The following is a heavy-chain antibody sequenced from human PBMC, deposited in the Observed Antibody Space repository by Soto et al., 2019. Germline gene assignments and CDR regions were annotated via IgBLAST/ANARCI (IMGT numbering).Heavy chain of an antibody. Sequence: PGGSLRLSCVTSGFDFKTYAMTWIRHIQGKGLQWVSTISQTGGTSYYVDSVRGRFTISRDNSDNVLFLQMDALRIEDTARYYCARSLEDYSTNNFYDPWGQGTLVTVSS. J-gene: IGHJ1*01. CDR2: ISQTGGTS. V-gene: IGHV3-23*01. D-gene: IGHD3-3*01. CDR3: ARSLEDYSTNNFYDP. CDR1: GFDFKTYA.